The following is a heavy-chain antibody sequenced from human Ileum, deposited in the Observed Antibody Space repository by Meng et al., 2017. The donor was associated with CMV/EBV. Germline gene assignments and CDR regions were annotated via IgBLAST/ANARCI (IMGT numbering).Heavy chain of an antibody. Sequence: GGSLRLSCAASGFTVRTNYISWVRQAPGKGLEWVSLAYSGDTTYYADSVKGRFTISRDNSKNTLYLQMNSLRVEDTAVYYCARDLGLAISDYWGQGTLVTVSS. J-gene: IGHJ4*02. CDR2: AYSGDTT. V-gene: IGHV3-53*01. CDR1: GFTVRTNY. D-gene: IGHD7-27*01. CDR3: ARDLGLAISDY.